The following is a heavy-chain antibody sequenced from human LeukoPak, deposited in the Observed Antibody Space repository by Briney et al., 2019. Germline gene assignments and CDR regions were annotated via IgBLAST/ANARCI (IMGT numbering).Heavy chain of an antibody. CDR1: GGSISSGGYS. V-gene: IGHV4-30-2*01. D-gene: IGHD1-14*01. CDR2: ICHSGST. J-gene: IGHJ4*02. CDR3: ARTNRAPYYFDY. Sequence: SETLSLTCAVSGGSISSGGYSWSWIRQPPGKGLEWIGYICHSGSTYYNPSLKSRVTISVDRSKNQFSLKLSSVTAADTAVYYCARTNRAPYYFDYWGQGTLVTVSS.